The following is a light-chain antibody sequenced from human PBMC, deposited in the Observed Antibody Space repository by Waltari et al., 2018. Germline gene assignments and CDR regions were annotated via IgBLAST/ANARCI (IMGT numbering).Light chain of an antibody. V-gene: IGKV3-20*01. CDR1: QSVSRA. CDR3: QHYLRLPVT. CDR2: GAS. Sequence: EIVLTQSPGTLSLSLGERATVSCRASQSVSRALAWYQQKPGQAPRILIYGASTRATVIPDRFSGSGSGTDFSLTISRLEPDDFAVYYCQHYLRLPVTFGQGTTVEI. J-gene: IGKJ1*01.